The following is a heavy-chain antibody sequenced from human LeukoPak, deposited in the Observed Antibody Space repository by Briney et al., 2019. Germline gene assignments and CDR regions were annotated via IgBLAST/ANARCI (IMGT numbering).Heavy chain of an antibody. CDR1: GFTFSSYW. CDR3: ARAEEGDGYNIDY. CDR2: INTDGSST. D-gene: IGHD5-24*01. J-gene: IGHJ4*02. Sequence: PGGSLRLSCAASGFTFSSYWMHWVRQAPGKGLVWVSRINTDGSSTSYADSVKGRFTISRDNAKNSLYLQMNSLRAEDTAVYYCARAEEGDGYNIDYWGQGTLVTVSS. V-gene: IGHV3-74*01.